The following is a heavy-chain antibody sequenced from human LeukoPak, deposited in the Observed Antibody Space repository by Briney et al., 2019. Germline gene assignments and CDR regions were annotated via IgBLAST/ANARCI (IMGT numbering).Heavy chain of an antibody. D-gene: IGHD3-10*01. CDR2: IYYSGCT. V-gene: IGHV4-39*01. CDR3: ARRFAPSRNDAFDI. Sequence: SETLSLTCAVSGDSINSNSYYWGWHRLPPGKGLEWLGTIYYSGCTYYNLSLKIRVTIYVDTSKNQFSLKLRAVTASDTAVYYCARRFAPSRNDAFDIWGEGTRVTV. J-gene: IGHJ3*02. CDR1: GDSINSNSYY.